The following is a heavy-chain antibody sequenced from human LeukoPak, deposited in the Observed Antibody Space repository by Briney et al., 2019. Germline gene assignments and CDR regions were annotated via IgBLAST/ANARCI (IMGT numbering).Heavy chain of an antibody. V-gene: IGHV1-69*13. J-gene: IGHJ4*02. CDR2: IIPIFCTA. Sequence: SVKASCKPSGGTYSSYAISWVRQAPGQGPEWRGGIIPIFCTANFAQKFEGRVTITAEESTSTAYMELSRLRSEDTAVYYCARDYYGSGSPFVYWGQGTLVTVSS. D-gene: IGHD3-10*01. CDR1: GGTYSSYA. CDR3: ARDYYGSGSPFVY.